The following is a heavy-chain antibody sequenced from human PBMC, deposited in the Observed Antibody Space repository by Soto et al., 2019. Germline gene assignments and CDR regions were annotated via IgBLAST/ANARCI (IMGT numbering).Heavy chain of an antibody. J-gene: IGHJ5*02. CDR3: AREGRIAAAGTTWFDP. D-gene: IGHD6-25*01. V-gene: IGHV1-69*01. CDR1: GGTFGSFA. CDR2: IIPIFGTA. Sequence: QVQLVQSGAEVKKPASSVKVSCKASGGTFGSFAINWVRQAPGQGLEWMGRIIPIFGTAKYAQKFLGRLTISADDATSMAYMELSGLRSDDTAFYFCAREGRIAAAGTTWFDPWGQGTLVIVSS.